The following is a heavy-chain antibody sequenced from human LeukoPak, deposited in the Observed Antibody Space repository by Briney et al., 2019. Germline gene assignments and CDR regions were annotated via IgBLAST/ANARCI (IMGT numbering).Heavy chain of an antibody. D-gene: IGHD6-13*01. Sequence: GGSLRLSCAASGFTFSSYSMNWVRQAPGKGLEWVSYISSSSSTIYYADSVKGRFTISRDNAKNSLYLQMNSLRAEDTAVYYCARGIAAAGSYYYYMDVWGKGTTVTVSS. CDR1: GFTFSSYS. CDR3: ARGIAAAGSYYYYMDV. J-gene: IGHJ6*03. CDR2: ISSSSSTI. V-gene: IGHV3-48*01.